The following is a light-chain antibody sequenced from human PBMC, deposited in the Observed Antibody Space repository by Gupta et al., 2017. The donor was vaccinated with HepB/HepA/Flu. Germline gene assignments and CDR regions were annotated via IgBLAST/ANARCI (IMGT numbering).Light chain of an antibody. V-gene: IGKV1-9*01. J-gene: IGKJ1*01. CDR2: YAS. CDR3: QQLNAYPRT. Sequence: DIQFTQSPSFLSASVGDRVIIPCRASQGISNYLAWYQQKPVSAPKLLIYYASTLESGVPSRFSGSGSGTEFTLKITSLQPEDFATYYCQQLNAYPRTFGQGTKVEV. CDR1: QGISNY.